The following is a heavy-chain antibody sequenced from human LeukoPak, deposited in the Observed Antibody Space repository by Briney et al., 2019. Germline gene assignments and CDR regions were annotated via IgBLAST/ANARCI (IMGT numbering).Heavy chain of an antibody. CDR3: ARVAPPLDDYIRGSFPYYFDY. CDR2: ISDDGYST. D-gene: IGHD3-16*01. Sequence: GGSLRLSCAASRFIFDNYGMTWVRQAPGKGLEWVSGISDDGYSTYYADSVKGRFTISRDNSKNTLYLHMTSLRVEDTAVFYCARVAPPLDDYIRGSFPYYFDYWGQGTPVTVSS. CDR1: RFIFDNYG. V-gene: IGHV3-23*01. J-gene: IGHJ4*02.